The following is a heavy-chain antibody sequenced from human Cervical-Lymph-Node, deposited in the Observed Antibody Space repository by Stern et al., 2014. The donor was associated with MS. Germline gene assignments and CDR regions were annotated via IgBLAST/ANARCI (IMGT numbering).Heavy chain of an antibody. J-gene: IGHJ2*01. D-gene: IGHD6-13*01. CDR2: MYYNGGT. V-gene: IGHV4-59*02. CDR3: AGVLPEQHLVRVWYFDL. Sequence: QVQLQESGLGLVKPSETLFLTCSVSGGPVSSYYWSWIRQSPGKGLEWIGYMYYNGGTNYNPSLKSRVAMSLDTSKNYLSLNLSSVTAADTAVYYCAGVLPEQHLVRVWYFDLWGRGTLVTVSS. CDR1: GGPVSSYY.